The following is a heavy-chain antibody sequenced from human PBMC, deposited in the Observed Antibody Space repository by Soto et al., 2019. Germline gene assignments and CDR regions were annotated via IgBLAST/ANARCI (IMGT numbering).Heavy chain of an antibody. Sequence: QVQLQESGPGLVKPSQTLSLTCTVSGGSISSGGYYWSWIRQHPGKGLEWIGYIYYSGSTYNNPSLMCRVTVSVDTSKNQFSLKLSSVTAGDTAVYYCARDRIVRSNSGIFDYWGQGTLVTVSS. CDR2: IYYSGST. CDR1: GGSISSGGYY. D-gene: IGHD4-4*01. V-gene: IGHV4-31*03. J-gene: IGHJ4*02. CDR3: ARDRIVRSNSGIFDY.